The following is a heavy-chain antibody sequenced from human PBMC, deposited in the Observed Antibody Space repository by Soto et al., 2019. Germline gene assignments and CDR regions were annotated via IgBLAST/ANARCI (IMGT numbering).Heavy chain of an antibody. J-gene: IGHJ4*02. V-gene: IGHV4-4*02. CDR1: GGSISSSNW. CDR2: IHHSGIS. Sequence: QVQLQESGPGLVKPSGTLSLTCGVSGGSISSSNWWSWVRQPPGKGLEWIGEIHHSGISKYNPSLRSRLTISLDKSKNHFSLQLTSVTAADTAVYYCARACLNGICYTQGLDLWGQGTLVLVSS. D-gene: IGHD2-8*01. CDR3: ARACLNGICYTQGLDL.